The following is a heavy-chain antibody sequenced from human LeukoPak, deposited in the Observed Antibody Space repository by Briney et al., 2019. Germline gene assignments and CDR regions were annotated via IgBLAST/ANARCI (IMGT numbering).Heavy chain of an antibody. V-gene: IGHV3-53*01. Sequence: GGSLRLSCEASGFTVSSNSMSWVRQAPGKGLEWVSVIYSGGSTYYADSVKGRFTISRDNSKNTLYLQMNSLRAEDTAVYYCARDLWTGTTRGDYWGQGTLVTVSS. CDR2: IYSGGST. J-gene: IGHJ4*02. CDR1: GFTVSSNS. CDR3: ARDLWTGTTRGDY. D-gene: IGHD1-1*01.